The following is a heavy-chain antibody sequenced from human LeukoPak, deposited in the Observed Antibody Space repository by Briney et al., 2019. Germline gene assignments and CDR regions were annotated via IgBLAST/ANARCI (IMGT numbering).Heavy chain of an antibody. J-gene: IGHJ3*02. CDR2: IFPDDSDT. CDR1: GYNFADYW. D-gene: IGHD3-22*01. CDR3: ARRLRAVSNTMIWGPADAFDI. V-gene: IGHV5-51*01. Sequence: GESLKISCKASGYNFADYWIGRVRQTPGKGLEWMGIIFPDDSDTKNSPSFEGQVTISVDESTSTAYLQWSSLKASDTAVYYCARRLRAVSNTMIWGPADAFDIWGQGTTVIVSS.